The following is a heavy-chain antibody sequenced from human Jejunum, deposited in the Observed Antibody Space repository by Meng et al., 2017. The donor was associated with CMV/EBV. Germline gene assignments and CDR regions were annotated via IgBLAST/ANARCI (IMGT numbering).Heavy chain of an antibody. CDR2: IYCEGGT. V-gene: IGHV3-53*01. Sequence: LRLSCALSGFSVSSPCMTWVRQAPGKGLEWVSVIYCEGGTYHADFVRGRFTVSRDNSKNTLYLQMNSLTAKDTAIYYCATHSGGYWGQGTLVTVSS. D-gene: IGHD6-25*01. J-gene: IGHJ1*01. CDR3: ATHSGGY. CDR1: GFSVSSPC.